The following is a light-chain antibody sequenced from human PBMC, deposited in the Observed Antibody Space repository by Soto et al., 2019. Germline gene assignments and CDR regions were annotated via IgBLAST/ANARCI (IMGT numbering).Light chain of an antibody. Sequence: SVLTQPPSVSGAPGQRVTISCTGSSSNIGAGYDVHWYQQLPGTAPKLLIYRNSNRPSGVPDRFSGSKSGTSASLAITGLQAEDEADYYCHSYDSSLSGVVFGGGSKVTVL. CDR2: RNS. CDR1: SSNIGAGYD. CDR3: HSYDSSLSGVV. V-gene: IGLV1-40*01. J-gene: IGLJ2*01.